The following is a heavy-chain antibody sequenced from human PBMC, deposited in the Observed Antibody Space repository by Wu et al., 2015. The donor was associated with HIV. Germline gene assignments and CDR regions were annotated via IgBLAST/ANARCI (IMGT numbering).Heavy chain of an antibody. V-gene: IGHV1-69*05. Sequence: QVQLVQSGAEVKKPGSSVRVSCKASGGTFNTYALNWVRQAPGQGLEWMGRIIPIFGTPNYAQNFQGRVTIITDESTNTTYMELSSLTSEDTAVYYCARDPTTYYFDSWGQGTLVTVSS. CDR3: ARDPTTYYFDS. CDR2: IIPIFGTP. D-gene: IGHD2/OR15-2a*01. J-gene: IGHJ4*02. CDR1: GGTFNTYA.